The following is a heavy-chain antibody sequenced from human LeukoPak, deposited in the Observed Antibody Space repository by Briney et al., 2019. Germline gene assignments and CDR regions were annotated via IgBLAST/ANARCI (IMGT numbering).Heavy chain of an antibody. J-gene: IGHJ4*02. CDR1: GFTFSSYS. D-gene: IGHD4-23*01. Sequence: GGSLRLSCAASGFTFSSYSMNWVRQAPGKGLEWISYISVHSSTIYFADSVKGRFTISRDNARNSLYLQMNSPRAEDTAVYYCARDFNCGGIFDYWGQGTLVTVSS. CDR3: ARDFNCGGIFDY. CDR2: ISVHSSTI. V-gene: IGHV3-48*01.